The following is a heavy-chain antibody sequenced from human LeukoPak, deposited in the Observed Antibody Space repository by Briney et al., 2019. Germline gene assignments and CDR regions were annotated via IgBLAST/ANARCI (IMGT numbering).Heavy chain of an antibody. CDR3: AREGTIVVGDAFDV. CDR1: GFTFSSYS. V-gene: IGHV3-21*01. Sequence: GGSLRLSCAASGFTFSSYSLNWVRQAPGEGLEWVSSISSSGTYIYYADSVKGRFTISRDNAKSSLTLQMNSLRAEDTAVYYCAREGTIVVGDAFDVWGQGTMVTVSS. J-gene: IGHJ3*01. D-gene: IGHD2-2*01. CDR2: ISSSGTYI.